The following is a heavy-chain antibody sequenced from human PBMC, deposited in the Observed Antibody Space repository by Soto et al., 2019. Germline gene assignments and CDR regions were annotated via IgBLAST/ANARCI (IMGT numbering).Heavy chain of an antibody. J-gene: IGHJ4*02. D-gene: IGHD5-12*01. V-gene: IGHV3-30*18. CDR3: AKAPYSGYEIDY. CDR2: ISYDGSNK. CDR1: GFTFSSYG. Sequence: QVQLVESGGGVVQPGRSLRLSCAASGFTFSSYGMHWVRQAQGKGLEWVAVISYDGSNKYYADSVKGRFTISRDNSKNTLYLQMNSLRAEDTAVYYCAKAPYSGYEIDYWGQGTLVTVSS.